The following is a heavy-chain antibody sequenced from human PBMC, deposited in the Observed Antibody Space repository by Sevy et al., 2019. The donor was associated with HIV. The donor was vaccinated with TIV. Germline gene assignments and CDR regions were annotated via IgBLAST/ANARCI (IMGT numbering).Heavy chain of an antibody. CDR2: IKQDGSEK. Sequence: GGSLRLSCAASGFTFSSYWMSWVRQAPGKGLEWVANIKQDGSEKYYVDSVKGRFTISRDNAKNSLYLQMNSLRAEDTAVYYCARAGPHYGESVLFDYWGQGTLVTVSS. V-gene: IGHV3-7*03. D-gene: IGHD4-17*01. CDR3: ARAGPHYGESVLFDY. CDR1: GFTFSSYW. J-gene: IGHJ4*02.